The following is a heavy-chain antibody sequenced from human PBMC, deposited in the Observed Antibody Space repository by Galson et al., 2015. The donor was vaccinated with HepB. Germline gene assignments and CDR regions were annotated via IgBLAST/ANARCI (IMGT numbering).Heavy chain of an antibody. CDR2: IYYSGST. J-gene: IGHJ3*02. Sequence: TLSLTCTVSGGSISSGGYYWSWIRQHPGKGLEWIGYIYYSGSTYYNPSLKSRVTISVDTSKNQFSLKLSSVTAADTAVYYCARDSGAVLWFGVIGAFDIWGQGTMVTVSS. D-gene: IGHD3-10*01. V-gene: IGHV4-31*03. CDR1: GGSISSGGYY. CDR3: ARDSGAVLWFGVIGAFDI.